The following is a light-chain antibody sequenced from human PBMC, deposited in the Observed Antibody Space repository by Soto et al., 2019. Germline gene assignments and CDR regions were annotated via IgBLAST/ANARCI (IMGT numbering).Light chain of an antibody. CDR3: AAWDDSLNGPL. CDR2: SNN. J-gene: IGLJ3*02. Sequence: QSVLTQPPSASGTPGQRVAISCSGSSSNIGSNTVNWYQQLPGMAPTLLIYSNNQRPSGVPDRFSGSKSGTSASLAVNVPQSEYEADYDCAAWDDSLNGPLFGGGTKLTVL. V-gene: IGLV1-44*01. CDR1: SSNIGSNT.